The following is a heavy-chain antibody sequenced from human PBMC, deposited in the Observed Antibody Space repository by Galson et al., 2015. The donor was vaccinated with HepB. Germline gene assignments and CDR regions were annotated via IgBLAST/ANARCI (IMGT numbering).Heavy chain of an antibody. CDR1: GFTFSSYA. Sequence: SPRLSCAASGFTFSSYAMSWVRQAPGKGLEWVSAISGSGGSTYYADSVKGRFTISRDNSKNTLYLQMNSLRAEDTAVYYCAKRLVVVPAARFGFRFDPWGQGTLVTVSS. CDR3: AKRLVVVPAARFGFRFDP. D-gene: IGHD2-2*01. V-gene: IGHV3-23*01. CDR2: ISGSGGST. J-gene: IGHJ5*02.